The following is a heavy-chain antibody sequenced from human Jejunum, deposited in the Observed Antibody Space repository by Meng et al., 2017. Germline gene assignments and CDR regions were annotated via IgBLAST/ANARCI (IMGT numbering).Heavy chain of an antibody. Sequence: GESLKISCAASGFNIVDYDMNWVRQPPGKGLEWVSGINRNGDSTGYADSVKGRFTISKDNAKNSLYLQMNSLTAEDTAFYYCAALRVREVGGYWGQGTLVTVSS. D-gene: IGHD1-26*01. CDR2: INRNGDST. CDR1: GFNIVDYD. V-gene: IGHV3-20*04. J-gene: IGHJ4*02. CDR3: AALRVREVGGY.